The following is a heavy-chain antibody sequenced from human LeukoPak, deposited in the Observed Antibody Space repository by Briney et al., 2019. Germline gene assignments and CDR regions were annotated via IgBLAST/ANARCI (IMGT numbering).Heavy chain of an antibody. V-gene: IGHV3-30*04. CDR2: ISYDGGDK. J-gene: IGHJ4*02. CDR1: GFTFSSYA. CDR3: ARGSTAMVKLFDY. Sequence: GGSLRLSCAASGFTFSSYAMHWVRQAPGKGLEWVAVISYDGGDKYYADSVKGRFTISRDNSKNTLYLQMNSLRAEDTAVYYCARGSTAMVKLFDYWGQGTLVTVSS. D-gene: IGHD5-18*01.